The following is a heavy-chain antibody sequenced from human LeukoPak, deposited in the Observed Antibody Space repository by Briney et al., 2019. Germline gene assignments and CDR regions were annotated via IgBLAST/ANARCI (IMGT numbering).Heavy chain of an antibody. CDR3: ARDDDWNYEDY. CDR2: ISGSDTL. CDR1: GFDFSLYS. V-gene: IGHV3-48*01. D-gene: IGHD1-7*01. Sequence: GGSLRLSCAASGFDFSLYSMNWVRQAPGKGLEWISYISGSDTLYYAESVKGRFTVSRDNAKNSLYLQMNSLRAEDSAMYYCARDDDWNYEDYWGQGTLVTVSS. J-gene: IGHJ4*02.